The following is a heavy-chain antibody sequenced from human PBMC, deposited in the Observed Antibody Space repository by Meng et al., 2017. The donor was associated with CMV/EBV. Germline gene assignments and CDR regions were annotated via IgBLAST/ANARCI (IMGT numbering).Heavy chain of an antibody. CDR2: INPNSGGT. D-gene: IGHD5-24*01. J-gene: IGHJ4*02. CDR1: GYTFTGYY. V-gene: IGHV1-2*02. Sequence: QVRRVQSGAEVKKPGAAVKVSCKASGYTFTGYYMHWVRQAPGQGLEWMGWINPNSGGTNYAQKFQGRVTMTRDTSISTAYMELSRLRSDDTAVYYCARVQVRGEMATPAGYWGQGTLVTVSS. CDR3: ARVQVRGEMATPAGY.